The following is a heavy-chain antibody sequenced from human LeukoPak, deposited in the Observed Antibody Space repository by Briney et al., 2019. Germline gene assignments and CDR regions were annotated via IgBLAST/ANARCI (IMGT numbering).Heavy chain of an antibody. CDR1: GLTFGNAW. CDR3: ARDVGNFDY. J-gene: IGHJ4*02. V-gene: IGHV3-74*01. CDR2: INGDGIST. Sequence: GGSLRLSCVVSGLTFGNAWMSWVRQAPGKGLEWVGRINGDGISTGYADSVKGRFTVSRDNAKKTLYLQMNSLRAEDTAVYYCARDVGNFDYWGQGTLVTVSS.